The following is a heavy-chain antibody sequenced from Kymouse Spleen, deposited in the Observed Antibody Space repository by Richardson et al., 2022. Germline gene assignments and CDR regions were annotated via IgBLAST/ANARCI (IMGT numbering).Heavy chain of an antibody. CDR2: INAGNGNT. J-gene: IGHJ5*02. V-gene: IGHV1-3*01. Sequence: QVQLVQSGAEVKKPGASVKVSCKASGYTFTSYAMHWVRQAPGQRLEWMGWINAGNGNTKYSQKFQGRVTITRDTSASTAYMELSSLRSEDTAVYYCARDGELEDWFDPWGQGTLVTVSS. CDR1: GYTFTSYA. CDR3: ARDGELEDWFDP. D-gene: IGHD1-1*01,IGHD1-20*01,IGHD1-7*01.